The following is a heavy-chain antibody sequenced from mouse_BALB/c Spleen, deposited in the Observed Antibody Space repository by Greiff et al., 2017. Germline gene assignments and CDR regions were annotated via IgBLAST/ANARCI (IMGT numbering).Heavy chain of an antibody. Sequence: VMLVESGPGLVAPSQSLSITCTVSGFSLTSYGVHWVRQPPGKGLEWLGVIWAGGSTNYNSALMSRLSISKDNSKSQVFLKMNSLQTDDTAMYYCARDGYYGSSFYYAMDYWGQGTSVTVSS. CDR2: IWAGGST. D-gene: IGHD1-1*01. CDR3: ARDGYYGSSFYYAMDY. CDR1: GFSLTSYG. V-gene: IGHV2-9*02. J-gene: IGHJ4*01.